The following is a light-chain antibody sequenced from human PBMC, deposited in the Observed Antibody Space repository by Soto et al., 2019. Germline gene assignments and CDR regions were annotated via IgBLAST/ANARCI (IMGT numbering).Light chain of an antibody. V-gene: IGKV4-1*01. CDR1: QSVLHSSNKKNY. CDR2: WAY. CDR3: QQYYTTHPYT. Sequence: DIVMTQSPDSLAVSLGERATINCKSRQSVLHSSNKKNYLAWYQQKPGQPPKLLIYWAYTRESGVPDRFIGSVSGTDFTHTNSSLQAEDKSDYHCQQYYTTHPYTSGQETKLEIK. J-gene: IGKJ2*01.